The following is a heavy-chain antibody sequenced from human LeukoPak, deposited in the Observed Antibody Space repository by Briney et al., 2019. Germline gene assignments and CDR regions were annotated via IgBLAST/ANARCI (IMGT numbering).Heavy chain of an antibody. D-gene: IGHD3-10*01. CDR3: ARAPRVLDPYHDAFDI. J-gene: IGHJ3*02. V-gene: IGHV4-34*01. CDR2: INHSGST. CDR1: GGSFSGYY. Sequence: SETMSLTCAVYGGSFSGYYWSWIRQPPGKGLEWIGEINHSGSTNYNQYHTSRDTISVETSKNKYSLKLSSVTAADTAVYYCARAPRVLDPYHDAFDIWGQGTMVTVSS.